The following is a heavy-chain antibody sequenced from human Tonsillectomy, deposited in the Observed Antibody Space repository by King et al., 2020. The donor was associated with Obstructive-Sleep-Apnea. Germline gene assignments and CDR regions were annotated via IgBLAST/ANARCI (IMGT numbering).Heavy chain of an antibody. CDR2: ISYDGSNK. V-gene: IGHV3-30*04. D-gene: IGHD2-2*01. CDR1: GFTFSSYA. CDR3: ARGAGRAEIVVVPAEYGMDV. Sequence: QLVQSGGGVVQPGRSLRLSCAASGFTFSSYAMHWVRQAPGKGLEWVAVISYDGSNKYYADSVKGRFTISRDNSKNTLYLQMNSLRAEDTAVYYCARGAGRAEIVVVPAEYGMDVWGQGTTVTVSS. J-gene: IGHJ6*02.